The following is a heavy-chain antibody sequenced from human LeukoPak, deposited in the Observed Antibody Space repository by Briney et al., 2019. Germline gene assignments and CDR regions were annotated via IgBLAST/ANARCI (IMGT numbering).Heavy chain of an antibody. CDR1: GFTFNNYG. Sequence: GGTLRLSCAASGFTFNNYGMSWVRQAPGKGLEWVSAINGGGGSTYYADSVKGRFTISRDNSKNTLYVQMNSLRAEDTAVYYCAKDRYYDSSGSIADYWGQGTLVTVSS. J-gene: IGHJ4*02. D-gene: IGHD3-22*01. CDR2: INGGGGST. V-gene: IGHV3-23*01. CDR3: AKDRYYDSSGSIADY.